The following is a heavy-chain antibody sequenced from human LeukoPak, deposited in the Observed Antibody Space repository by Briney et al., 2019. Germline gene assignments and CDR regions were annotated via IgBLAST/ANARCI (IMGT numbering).Heavy chain of an antibody. D-gene: IGHD6-13*01. CDR1: VYTFTSYD. J-gene: IGHJ4*02. CDR3: ASGIAAAGTPLEFDY. V-gene: IGHV1-8*01. CDR2: MNPNSGNT. Sequence: ASVKVSCKASVYTFTSYDINWVRQATGQGLEWMGWMNPNSGNTGYAQKFQGRVTMTRNTSISTAYMELSSLRSEDTAVYYCASGIAAAGTPLEFDYWGQGTLVTVSS.